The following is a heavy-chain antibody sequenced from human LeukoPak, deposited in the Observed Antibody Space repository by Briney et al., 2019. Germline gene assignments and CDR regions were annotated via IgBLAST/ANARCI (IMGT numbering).Heavy chain of an antibody. CDR2: IRSKAYGGTT. CDR1: GFTFGDYY. J-gene: IGHJ4*02. Sequence: GGSLRLSCTASGFTFGDYYMSWVRQAPGKGLEWVGFIRSKAYGGTTEYAASVKGRFTISRDDSKNIAYLQMNSLKTDDTAMYYCNRQHYGDYWGQGTLVTVSS. V-gene: IGHV3-49*04. CDR3: NRQHYGDY.